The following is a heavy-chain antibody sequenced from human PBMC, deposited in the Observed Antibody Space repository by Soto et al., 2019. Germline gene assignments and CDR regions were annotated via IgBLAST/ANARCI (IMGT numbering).Heavy chain of an antibody. CDR3: AKGGLYSYGYLFYYYYGMDV. V-gene: IGHV3-23*01. CDR2: ISGSGGST. D-gene: IGHD5-18*01. J-gene: IGHJ6*02. CDR1: GFTFSSYA. Sequence: GGSLRLSCAASGFTFSSYAMSWVRQAPGKGLEWVSAISGSGGSTYYADSVKGRFTISRDNSKNTLYLQMNSPRAEDTAVYYCAKGGLYSYGYLFYYYYGMDVWGQGTTVTVSS.